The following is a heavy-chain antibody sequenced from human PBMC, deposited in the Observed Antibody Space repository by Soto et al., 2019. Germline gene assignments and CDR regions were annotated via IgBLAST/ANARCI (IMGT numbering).Heavy chain of an antibody. V-gene: IGHV1-69*13. CDR3: AREYDFWSGYYTGYFDY. CDR2: IIPIFGTA. J-gene: IGHJ4*02. CDR1: GGTFSSYA. Sequence: SVKVSCKASGGTFSSYAISWVRQAPGQGLEWMGGIIPIFGTANYAQKFQGRVTITADESTSTAYMELSSLRSEDTAVYYCAREYDFWSGYYTGYFDYWGQGTLVTVSS. D-gene: IGHD3-3*01.